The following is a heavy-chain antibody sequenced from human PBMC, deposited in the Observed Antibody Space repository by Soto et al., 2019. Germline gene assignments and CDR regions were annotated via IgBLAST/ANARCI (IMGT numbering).Heavy chain of an antibody. J-gene: IGHJ4*02. V-gene: IGHV5-51*01. CDR1: GYSFTNYW. Sequence: GESLKISCKGSGYSFTNYWIGWVRQMPGKGLEWMGIIYPGDSNTRYSPSFQGQVTISANKSISTAYLQWSSLKASDTAMYYCARALVGATFPFDYWGQGTLVTVSS. CDR3: ARALVGATFPFDY. D-gene: IGHD1-26*01. CDR2: IYPGDSNT.